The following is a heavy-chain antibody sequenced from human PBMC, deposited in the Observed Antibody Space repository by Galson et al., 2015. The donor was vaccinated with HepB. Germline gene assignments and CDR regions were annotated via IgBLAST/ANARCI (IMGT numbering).Heavy chain of an antibody. J-gene: IGHJ4*02. D-gene: IGHD3-22*01. CDR3: ARGGPHDSSGYYQEGPFDY. CDR2: TYYRSKWYN. CDR1: GDSVSSNSAA. Sequence: CAISGDSVSSNSAAWNWIRQSPSRGLEWLGRTYYRSKWYNDYAVSVKSRITINPDTSKNQFSLQLNSVTPEDTAVYYCARGGPHDSSGYYQEGPFDYWGQGTLVTVSS. V-gene: IGHV6-1*01.